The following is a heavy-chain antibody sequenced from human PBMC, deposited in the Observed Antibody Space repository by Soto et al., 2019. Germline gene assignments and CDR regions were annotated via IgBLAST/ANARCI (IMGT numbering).Heavy chain of an antibody. Sequence: ASVKVSCKASGYTFTSYAMHWVRQAPGQRLEWMGWINAGNGNTKYSQKFQGRVTITRDTSASTAYMELSSLRSEDTAVYYCASSYCTNGVCYTHWFDPWGQGTLVTV. V-gene: IGHV1-3*01. CDR3: ASSYCTNGVCYTHWFDP. D-gene: IGHD2-8*01. J-gene: IGHJ5*02. CDR1: GYTFTSYA. CDR2: INAGNGNT.